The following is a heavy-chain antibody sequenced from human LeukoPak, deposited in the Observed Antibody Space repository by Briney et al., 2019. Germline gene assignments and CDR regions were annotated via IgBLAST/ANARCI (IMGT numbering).Heavy chain of an antibody. CDR2: ISYDGSNK. CDR3: ARDVVGYYDSSGYYLSASDI. D-gene: IGHD3-22*01. Sequence: PGGSLRLSCAASGFTFSSYAMHWVRQAPGKGLEWAAVISYDGSNKYYADSVKGRFTISRDNSKNTLYLQMNSLRAEDTAVYYCARDVVGYYDSSGYYLSASDIWGQGTLVTVSS. CDR1: GFTFSSYA. J-gene: IGHJ3*02. V-gene: IGHV3-30*04.